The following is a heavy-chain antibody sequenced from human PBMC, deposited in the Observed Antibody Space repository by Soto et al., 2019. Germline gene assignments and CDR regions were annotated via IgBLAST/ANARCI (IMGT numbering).Heavy chain of an antibody. V-gene: IGHV1-69*02. CDR1: GGTFSSYT. J-gene: IGHJ6*02. D-gene: IGHD5-12*01. CDR2: IIPILGIA. Sequence: GASVKVSCKASGGTFSSYTISWVRQAPGQGLEWMGRIIPILGIANYAQKFQGRVTITADKSTSTAYMELSSLRSEDTAVYHCARQNSGYDFQRTIGNNYYYGMDVWGQGNTVTVS. CDR3: ARQNSGYDFQRTIGNNYYYGMDV.